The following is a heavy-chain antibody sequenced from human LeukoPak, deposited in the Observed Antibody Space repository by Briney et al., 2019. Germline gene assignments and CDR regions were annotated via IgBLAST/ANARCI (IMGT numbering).Heavy chain of an antibody. D-gene: IGHD4-17*01. Sequence: SETLSLTCTVSGGSISSSSYYWGWIRQPPGKGLEWIGSIYYSGSTHYNPSLKSRVTISVDTSKNQFSLKLSSVTAADTAVYYCAVDYGDYPWDFDYWGQGTLVTVSS. V-gene: IGHV4-39*07. J-gene: IGHJ4*02. CDR1: GGSISSSSYY. CDR3: AVDYGDYPWDFDY. CDR2: IYYSGST.